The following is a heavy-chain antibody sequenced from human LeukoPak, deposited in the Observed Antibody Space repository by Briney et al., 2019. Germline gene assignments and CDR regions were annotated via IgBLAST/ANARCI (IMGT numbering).Heavy chain of an antibody. CDR1: GGTFTIYA. CDR3: ASQYSSSGDYYYYGMDV. D-gene: IGHD6-6*01. J-gene: IGHJ6*02. V-gene: IGHV1-69*17. CDR2: IIPIFGIG. Sequence: EASVTVSCKASGGTFTIYAISWVRQAPGQGLEWMGRIIPIFGIGNYAQKFQGRVTIIADKSTSTAYMELRSLRSEDTAVYYCASQYSSSGDYYYYGMDVWGQGTTVTVSS.